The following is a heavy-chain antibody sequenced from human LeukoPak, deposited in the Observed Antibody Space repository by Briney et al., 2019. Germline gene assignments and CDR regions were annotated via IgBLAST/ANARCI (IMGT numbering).Heavy chain of an antibody. D-gene: IGHD4-17*01. Sequence: QPGGSLRLSCAASGFTFSNYGMNWVRQAPGKGLEWVSSISGSGGSTYYADSVKGRFTISRDNSKNTLYLQMNSLRAEDTAVYYCAKGSYGDLTPRAPFRAYWGQGTLVTVSS. V-gene: IGHV3-23*01. CDR3: AKGSYGDLTPRAPFRAY. CDR2: ISGSGGST. CDR1: GFTFSNYG. J-gene: IGHJ4*02.